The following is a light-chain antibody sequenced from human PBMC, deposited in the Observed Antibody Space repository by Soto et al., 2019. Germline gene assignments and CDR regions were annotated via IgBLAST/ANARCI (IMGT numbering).Light chain of an antibody. Sequence: DIPMTQSPSSLSASVGDRVTITCRASQNIDNFLNWYQWRPGKAPRFLIFAASSLQSGVSSRFSGSGSGTDYTLTIINLQPEDFATYYCQQSYSAPPSFGQGTRLETK. CDR2: AAS. CDR1: QNIDNF. CDR3: QQSYSAPPS. V-gene: IGKV1-39*01. J-gene: IGKJ2*01.